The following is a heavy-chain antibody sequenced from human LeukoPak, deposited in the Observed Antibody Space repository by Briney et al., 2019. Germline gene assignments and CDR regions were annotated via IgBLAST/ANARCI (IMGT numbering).Heavy chain of an antibody. D-gene: IGHD6-19*01. CDR3: ARLSSGWYPTDY. CDR2: MNPNSGNT. Sequence: ASVKVSCKVSGYTLTELSMHWVRQAPGKGLEWMGWMNPNSGNTGYAQKFQGRVTITRNTSISTAYMELSSLRSEDTAVYYCARLSSGWYPTDYWGQGTLVTVSS. CDR1: GYTLTELS. J-gene: IGHJ4*02. V-gene: IGHV1-8*03.